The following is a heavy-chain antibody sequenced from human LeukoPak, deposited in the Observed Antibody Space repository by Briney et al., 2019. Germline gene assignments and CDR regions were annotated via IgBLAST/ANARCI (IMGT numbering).Heavy chain of an antibody. CDR2: IYYSGST. D-gene: IGHD3-16*01. Sequence: SETLSLTCTVSGGSISSSSYYWGWIRQPPGKGLEWIGCIYYSGSTYYNPSLKSRVTISVDTSKNQFSLKLSSVTAADTAVYYCARVMIRNYYYYYYMDVWGKGTTVTVSS. J-gene: IGHJ6*03. CDR3: ARVMIRNYYYYYYMDV. CDR1: GGSISSSSYY. V-gene: IGHV4-39*07.